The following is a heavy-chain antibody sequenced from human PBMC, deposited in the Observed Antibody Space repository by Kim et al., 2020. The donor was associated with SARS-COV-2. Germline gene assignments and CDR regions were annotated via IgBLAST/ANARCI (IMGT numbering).Heavy chain of an antibody. CDR1: GVTFSDYY. J-gene: IGHJ5*02. V-gene: IGHV3-11*05. D-gene: IGHD6-13*01. CDR3: ARVPSGSSSCYWVDP. Sequence: GGSLRLSCAASGVTFSDYYLSWIRQAPGKGLEWVSYISSSTSYTKYADSVKGRFTISRDNAKNSLYLQMNSLRAEDTAVYYCARVPSGSSSCYWVDPWGQGTLAT. CDR2: ISSSTSYT.